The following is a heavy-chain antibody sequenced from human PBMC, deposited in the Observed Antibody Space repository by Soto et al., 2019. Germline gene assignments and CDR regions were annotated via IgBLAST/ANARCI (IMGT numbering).Heavy chain of an antibody. J-gene: IGHJ6*02. CDR3: ARDRATYYYGSGSPRYCYGMDV. CDR2: INHSGST. D-gene: IGHD3-10*01. Sequence: SETLSLTCAVYGGSFSGYYWSWIRQPPGKGLEWIGEINHSGSTNYNPSLKSRVTISVDTSKNQFSLKLSSVTAADTAVYYCARDRATYYYGSGSPRYCYGMDVWGQGTTVTVPS. CDR1: GGSFSGYY. V-gene: IGHV4-34*01.